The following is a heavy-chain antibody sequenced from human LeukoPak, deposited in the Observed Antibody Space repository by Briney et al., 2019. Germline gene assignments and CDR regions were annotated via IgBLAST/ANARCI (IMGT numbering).Heavy chain of an antibody. Sequence: ASVKVSCTASGYTFTSYGISWGRLAPGQGQELMGWISAYNGNTNYAQKLQGRVTMTTDTSTSTAYMELRSMRSDDTAVYYCAAGSSGWYGGWGLHYWGQGTLVTVSS. CDR1: GYTFTSYG. J-gene: IGHJ4*02. V-gene: IGHV1-18*01. CDR3: AAGSSGWYGGWGLHY. D-gene: IGHD6-19*01. CDR2: ISAYNGNT.